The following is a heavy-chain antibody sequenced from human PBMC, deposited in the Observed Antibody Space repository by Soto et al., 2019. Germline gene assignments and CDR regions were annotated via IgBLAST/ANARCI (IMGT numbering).Heavy chain of an antibody. CDR3: ATAVYCGSGSSYFYYYMDV. CDR1: GFTFSSYA. Sequence: PGGSLRLSCAASGFTFSSYAMSWVRQAPGKGLEWVSAISGSGGSTYYADSVKGRFTISRDNSKNTLYLQMNSLRAEATAVYCCATAVYCGSGSSYFYYYMDVWGKGTTVTVSS. V-gene: IGHV3-23*01. D-gene: IGHD6-25*01. CDR2: ISGSGGST. J-gene: IGHJ6*03.